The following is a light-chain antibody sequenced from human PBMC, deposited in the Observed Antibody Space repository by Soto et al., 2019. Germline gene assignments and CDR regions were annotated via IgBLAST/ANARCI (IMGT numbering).Light chain of an antibody. Sequence: DIVMTQSPDSLAVSLGERATINCKSSQSVLYTSNNKNYLAWFQQKPGQPPNLLIHSASTRESGVPDRFSGSGAGTEFTLPISSLQAEDVAVYYCQQYHSLPWTFGQGTKVEIK. V-gene: IGKV4-1*01. J-gene: IGKJ1*01. CDR3: QQYHSLPWT. CDR1: QSVLYTSNNKNY. CDR2: SAS.